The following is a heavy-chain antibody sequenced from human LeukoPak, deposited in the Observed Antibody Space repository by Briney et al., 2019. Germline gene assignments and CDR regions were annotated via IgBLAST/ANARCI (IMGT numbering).Heavy chain of an antibody. CDR1: GGTFSSYA. V-gene: IGHV1-69*13. J-gene: IGHJ6*02. CDR3: AREIAAASHTTITNYYYGMDV. Sequence: SVKVSCKASGGTFSSYAISWVRQAPGQGLEWMGGIIPIFGTANYAQKFQGRVTITADESTSTAYMELSSLRSEDTAVYYCAREIAAASHTTITNYYYGMDVWGQGTTVTVSS. CDR2: IIPIFGTA. D-gene: IGHD6-13*01.